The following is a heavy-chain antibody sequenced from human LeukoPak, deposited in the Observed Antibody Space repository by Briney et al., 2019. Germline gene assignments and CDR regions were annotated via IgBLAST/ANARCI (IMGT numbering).Heavy chain of an antibody. D-gene: IGHD3-3*01. CDR1: GFPFSSYW. CDR2: INSDGSAT. CDR3: ANDSPYYSIAV. J-gene: IGHJ6*02. Sequence: PGGSLRLSCAASGFPFSSYWVHWVRQVPGKGLLWVSRINSDGSATIYADSVRGRFTISRDNAKNTLYLKMSGPRVEDTAVYTCANDSPYYSIAVWHQATTATASS. V-gene: IGHV3-74*01.